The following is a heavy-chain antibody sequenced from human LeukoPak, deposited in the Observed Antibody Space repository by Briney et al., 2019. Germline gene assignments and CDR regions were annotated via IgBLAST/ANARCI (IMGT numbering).Heavy chain of an antibody. V-gene: IGHV3-23*01. CDR3: AKGTKPVMTIPDY. Sequence: GGSLRLSCAASGFTFTNYVMSWVRQAPGKGLKWVSSIRGSGGSTYYADSVKGRFTISRDDSKSTLFLEMNSLRAEDTAMYYCAKGTKPVMTIPDYWGQGILVTVSS. J-gene: IGHJ4*02. CDR1: GFTFTNYV. CDR2: IRGSGGST. D-gene: IGHD1/OR15-1a*01.